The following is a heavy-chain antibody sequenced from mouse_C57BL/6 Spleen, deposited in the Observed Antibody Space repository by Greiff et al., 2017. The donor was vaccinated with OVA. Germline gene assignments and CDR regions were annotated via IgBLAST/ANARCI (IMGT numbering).Heavy chain of an antibody. CDR2: ISGGGGNP. Sequence: DVKLVESGGGLVKPGGSLKLSCAASGFTFSSYTMSWVRQTPEKRLEWVATISGGGGNPYYPDSVKGRFTISRDNAKNTLYRQMSSLRSEDTALYYCARHKDYGGRYFDVWGTGTTVTVSS. D-gene: IGHD2-4*01. CDR3: ARHKDYGGRYFDV. J-gene: IGHJ1*03. V-gene: IGHV5-9*01. CDR1: GFTFSSYT.